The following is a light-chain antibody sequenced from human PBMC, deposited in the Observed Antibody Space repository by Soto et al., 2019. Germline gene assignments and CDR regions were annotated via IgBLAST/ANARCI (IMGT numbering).Light chain of an antibody. J-gene: IGKJ1*01. CDR2: GAS. CDR3: QQYGSSPPT. Sequence: EIVLTQSPGTLSLSPGERATLSCRASQSVTSSYLAWYQQKPGQAPRLLIYGASSRATGIPDRFSGSGSGTDFTLTISRLEPEDFGVYYCQQYGSSPPTSGQGTKVKIK. CDR1: QSVTSSY. V-gene: IGKV3-20*01.